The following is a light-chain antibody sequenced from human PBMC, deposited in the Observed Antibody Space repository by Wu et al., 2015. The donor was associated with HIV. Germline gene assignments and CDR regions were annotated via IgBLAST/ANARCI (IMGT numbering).Light chain of an antibody. J-gene: IGKJ5*01. CDR1: QGISSA. CDR2: DAS. V-gene: IGKV1-13*02. CDR3: QQYETSIT. Sequence: AIQLTQSPSSLSASVGDRVTITCRASQGISSALAWYQQKPGKAPKLLIYDASSLESGVPSRFSGSGSGTDFTLTISRLEPEDFAMYYCQQYETSITFGQGTRLEIK.